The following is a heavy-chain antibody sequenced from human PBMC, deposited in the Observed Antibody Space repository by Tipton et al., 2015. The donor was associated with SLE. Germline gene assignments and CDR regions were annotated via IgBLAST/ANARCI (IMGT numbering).Heavy chain of an antibody. CDR3: ARGLNPYYYYYGVDV. CDR1: GFTFSSYA. D-gene: IGHD2-8*01. Sequence: GSLRLSCAASGFTFSSYAMSWVRQAPGKGLEWVSAISGSGGSTYYADSVKGRFTISRDNSKNTLYLQMNSLRAEDTAVYYCARGLNPYYYYYGVDVWGQGTTVTVSS. J-gene: IGHJ6*02. V-gene: IGHV3-23*01. CDR2: ISGSGGST.